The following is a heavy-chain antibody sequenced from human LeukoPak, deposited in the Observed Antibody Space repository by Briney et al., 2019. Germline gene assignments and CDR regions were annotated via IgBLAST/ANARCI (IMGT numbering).Heavy chain of an antibody. CDR3: ARDRYSSRLGY. Sequence: GGSLRLSCAASGFTFSSYAMHWVRQAPGKGLEWVAVISYDGSNKYYADSVKGRFTISRDNSKNTLYLQMNSLRAEDTAVYYCARDRYSSRLGYWGQGTLVTVSS. CDR2: ISYDGSNK. CDR1: GFTFSSYA. D-gene: IGHD6-13*01. J-gene: IGHJ4*02. V-gene: IGHV3-30*14.